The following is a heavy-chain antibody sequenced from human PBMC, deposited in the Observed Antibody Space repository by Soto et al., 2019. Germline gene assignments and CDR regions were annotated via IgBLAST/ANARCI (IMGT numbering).Heavy chain of an antibody. CDR1: GGSISSSRYL. J-gene: IGHJ6*02. CDR3: ARQAGGGRHYYCMDV. V-gene: IGHV4-39*01. Sequence: PSETLSLTCTVSGGSISSSRYLWDWIRQSPGKGLEWIANIYYSGSTDYNPSLKSRVTISVDTSKNQFSLKLTSVTAADTAVYYGARQAGGGRHYYCMDVWGQGTTVTVSS. CDR2: IYYSGST. D-gene: IGHD2-15*01.